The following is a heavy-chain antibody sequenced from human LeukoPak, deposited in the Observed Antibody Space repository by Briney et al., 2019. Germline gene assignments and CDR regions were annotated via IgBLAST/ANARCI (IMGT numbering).Heavy chain of an antibody. CDR3: AREDGWYKNFDY. V-gene: IGHV3-7*04. CDR1: EFTFSRYW. D-gene: IGHD6-19*01. J-gene: IGHJ4*02. CDR2: IKQDGSEK. Sequence: PGGSLRLSCAASEFTFSRYWMSWVRQAPGKGLEWVANIKQDGSEKYYVDSVKGRFTISRDNAKNSLYLQMNSLRAEDTAAYYCAREDGWYKNFDYWGQGTLVTVPS.